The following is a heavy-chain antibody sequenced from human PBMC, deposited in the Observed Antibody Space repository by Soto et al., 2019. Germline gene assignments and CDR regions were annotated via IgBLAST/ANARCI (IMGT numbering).Heavy chain of an antibody. J-gene: IGHJ4*02. CDR2: IRYDGTNK. CDR3: AKDRDSSALEY. D-gene: IGHD3-22*01. V-gene: IGHV3-33*06. CDR1: GFTFSTYG. Sequence: QVQLVESGGGVVQPGRSLRLSCAASGFTFSTYGMHWVRQAPGKGLEWVALIRYDGTNKYYAASVRGRFTISRDNSKNALYLQMNSLRAEDTAVYYCAKDRDSSALEYWGQGTLVTVSS.